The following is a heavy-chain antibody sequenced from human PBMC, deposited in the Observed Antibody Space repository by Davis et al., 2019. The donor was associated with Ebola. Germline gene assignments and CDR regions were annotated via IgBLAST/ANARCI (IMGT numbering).Heavy chain of an antibody. D-gene: IGHD3-3*01. J-gene: IGHJ3*02. CDR2: INHSGGT. Sequence: SETLSLTCAVYVGSFSGYYWTWIRQPPGKGLEWIGEINHSGGTNYNPSLKSRVTISVDTSKNQFSLKLTSVTAADTAVYYCARGTRFLEWLYLGHDAFDIWGQGTMVTVSS. V-gene: IGHV4-34*01. CDR3: ARGTRFLEWLYLGHDAFDI. CDR1: VGSFSGYY.